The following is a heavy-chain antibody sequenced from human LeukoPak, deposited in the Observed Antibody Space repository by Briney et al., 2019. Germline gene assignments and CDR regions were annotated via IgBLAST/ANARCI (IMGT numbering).Heavy chain of an antibody. V-gene: IGHV3-23*01. J-gene: IGHJ4*02. Sequence: GGSLRLSCAASGFTFSTYAMNWVRQAPGKGLEWVSTISGSGGSTYYADSVKGRFTISRDNSKNTLYLQMNSLRADDTAVYYCAYGDYDCWGQGTLVTVSS. CDR2: ISGSGGST. CDR1: GFTFSTYA. CDR3: AYGDYDC. D-gene: IGHD4-17*01.